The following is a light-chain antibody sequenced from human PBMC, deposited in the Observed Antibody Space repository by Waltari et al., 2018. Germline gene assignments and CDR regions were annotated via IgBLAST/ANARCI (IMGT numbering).Light chain of an antibody. Sequence: DIQMTQSPSSLSASVGESVTITCRASQSFSSSLAWYQQKPGKAPKLLIYSASSLQSGVPSRFSGSKSGTDFTLTINSLQPEDIGSYYCQQYYSDPWTFGQGTKVEIK. V-gene: IGKV1-27*01. CDR1: QSFSSS. CDR3: QQYYSDPWT. J-gene: IGKJ1*01. CDR2: SAS.